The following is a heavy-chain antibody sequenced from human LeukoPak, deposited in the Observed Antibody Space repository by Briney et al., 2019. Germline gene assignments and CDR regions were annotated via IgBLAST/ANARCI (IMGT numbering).Heavy chain of an antibody. V-gene: IGHV1-2*06. CDR1: GYTFTGSY. Sequence: ASVKVSCKASGYTFTGSYIHWVRQAPGQGLEWMGRINPHSGGTDYAQKFQGRVTMTRDTSISTAYMELSRLTSDDSAVYYCARGPYTSGYAFDYWGQGALVTVSS. J-gene: IGHJ4*02. CDR3: ARGPYTSGYAFDY. CDR2: INPHSGGT. D-gene: IGHD5-12*01.